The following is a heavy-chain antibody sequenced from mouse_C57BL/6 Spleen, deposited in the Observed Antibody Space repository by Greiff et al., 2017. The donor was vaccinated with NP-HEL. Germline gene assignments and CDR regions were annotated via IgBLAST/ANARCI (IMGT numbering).Heavy chain of an antibody. D-gene: IGHD1-1*01. CDR3: ARRAIDDGSSYSYAMDY. CDR1: GYTFTSYW. CDR2: IDPSDSYT. J-gene: IGHJ4*01. Sequence: QVQLQQPGAELVMPGASVKLSCKASGYTFTSYWMHWVKQRPGQGLEWIGEIDPSDSYTNYNQKFKGKSTLTVDKSSSTAYMQLSSLTSEDSAVYYCARRAIDDGSSYSYAMDYWGQGTSVTVSS. V-gene: IGHV1-69*01.